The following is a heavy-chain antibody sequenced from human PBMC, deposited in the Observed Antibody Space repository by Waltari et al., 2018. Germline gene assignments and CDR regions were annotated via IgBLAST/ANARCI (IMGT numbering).Heavy chain of an antibody. CDR3: ARGTTVTDAFDI. CDR2: INHSGST. J-gene: IGHJ3*02. Sequence: QVQLQQWGAGLLKPSETLSLTCAVYGGSFSGYYWSWIRQPPGKGLEWMGEINHSGSTNYNPYLKSRVTISVDTSKNQFSLKLSSVTAADTAVYYCARGTTVTDAFDIWGQGTMVTVSS. CDR1: GGSFSGYY. D-gene: IGHD4-17*01. V-gene: IGHV4-34*01.